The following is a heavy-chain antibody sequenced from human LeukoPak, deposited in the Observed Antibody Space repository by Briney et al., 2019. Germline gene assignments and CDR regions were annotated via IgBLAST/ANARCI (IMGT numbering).Heavy chain of an antibody. CDR1: GFTFSSYA. CDR3: ARDLYYCDSSGYP. CDR2: ISYDGSNK. V-gene: IGHV3-30-3*01. J-gene: IGHJ4*02. D-gene: IGHD3-22*01. Sequence: PGGSLRLSCAASGFTFSSYAMHWVRQAPGKGLEWVAVISYDGSNKYYADSVKGRFTISRDNSKNTLYLQMNSLRAEDTAVYYCARDLYYCDSSGYPWGQGTLVTVSS.